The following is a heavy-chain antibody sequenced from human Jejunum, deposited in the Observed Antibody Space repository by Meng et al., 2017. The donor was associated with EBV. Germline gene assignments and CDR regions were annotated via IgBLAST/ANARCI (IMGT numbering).Heavy chain of an antibody. CDR1: GYTFTDYY. Sequence: VMLLKYGIEVKGCGASVNVSCKVSGYTFTDYYLHRVRHAPGKGLDWMGRVNPNSGVTNYAEKFQGRVTMTRDTSISTSYMEVSRLTSDDTAVYYCARPISGYTYYFDYWGQGTLVTVSS. D-gene: IGHD5-18*01. CDR2: VNPNSGVT. J-gene: IGHJ4*02. V-gene: IGHV1-2*06. CDR3: ARPISGYTYYFDY.